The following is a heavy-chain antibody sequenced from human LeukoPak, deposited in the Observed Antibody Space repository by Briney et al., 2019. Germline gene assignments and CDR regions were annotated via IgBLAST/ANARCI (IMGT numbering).Heavy chain of an antibody. CDR3: AKDWIVGATRGSPFDF. CDR2: ISTTGITT. J-gene: IGHJ4*02. CDR1: GFSFSSYA. V-gene: IGHV3-23*01. D-gene: IGHD1-26*01. Sequence: GGSLRLSCAASGFSFSSYAMSWVRQAPGKGLEWVSGISTTGITTYYADSVKGRFTISRDNSKNTLYLQMNSLRVDDTAEYYRAKDWIVGATRGSPFDFWGQGTLVTVSS.